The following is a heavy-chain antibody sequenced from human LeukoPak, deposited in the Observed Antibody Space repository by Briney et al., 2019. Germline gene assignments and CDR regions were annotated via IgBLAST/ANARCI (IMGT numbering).Heavy chain of an antibody. J-gene: IGHJ3*02. V-gene: IGHV4-61*02. CDR2: IYTSGST. CDR3: ARERGGGIYSYGPPRGVAFDI. CDR1: GGSISSGSYY. D-gene: IGHD5-18*01. Sequence: PSETLSLTCTVSGGSISSGSYYWSWIRQPAGKGLEWIGRIYTSGSTNYNPSLKSRVTISVDTSKNQFSLKLSSVTAADTAVYYCARERGGGIYSYGPPRGVAFDIWGQGTMVTVSS.